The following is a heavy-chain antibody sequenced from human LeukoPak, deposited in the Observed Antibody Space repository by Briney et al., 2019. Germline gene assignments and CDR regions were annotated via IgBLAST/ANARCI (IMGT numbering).Heavy chain of an antibody. Sequence: SETLSLTCTVSGGSITISYWSWIRQPPGKGLEWIGYIYYTGSTNYNPSLKSRVTISVDTSKNQFSLKLSSVTAADTAVYYCARRHKSGGYPAYYFDYWGQGTLATVSS. J-gene: IGHJ4*02. CDR1: GGSITISY. CDR3: ARRHKSGGYPAYYFDY. CDR2: IYYTGST. V-gene: IGHV4-59*08. D-gene: IGHD3-22*01.